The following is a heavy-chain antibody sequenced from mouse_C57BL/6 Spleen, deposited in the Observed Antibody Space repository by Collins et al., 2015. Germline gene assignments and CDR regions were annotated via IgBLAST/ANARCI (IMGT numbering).Heavy chain of an antibody. D-gene: IGHD1-1*01. CDR3: ASPYYYGAFDY. Sequence: QVQLQQSGAELVKPGASVKISCKASGYVFSSYWMNWVKQKPEKGLEWIGQIYPGDGDTNYNGKFKGKATLTADKSSSTAYMQLSSLTSEDSAVYFCASPYYYGAFDYWGQGTTPTVSS. V-gene: IGHV1-80*01. CDR1: GYVFSSYW. J-gene: IGHJ2*01. CDR2: IYPGDGDT.